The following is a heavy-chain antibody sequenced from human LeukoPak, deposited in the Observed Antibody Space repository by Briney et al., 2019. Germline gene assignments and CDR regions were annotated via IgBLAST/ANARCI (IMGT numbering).Heavy chain of an antibody. CDR1: GFTISSHW. CDR2: INTDGSST. V-gene: IGHV3-74*01. D-gene: IGHD2-8*02. CDR3: ARGRTGYYFDY. J-gene: IGHJ4*02. Sequence: GGSLILSCAASGFTISSHWMHWVRQAPGTGLVWVSRINTDGSSTIYAESVKGRFTISRDNAKNTLYLQMSSLRAEDTAVYYCARGRTGYYFDYWGQGSPVTVSS.